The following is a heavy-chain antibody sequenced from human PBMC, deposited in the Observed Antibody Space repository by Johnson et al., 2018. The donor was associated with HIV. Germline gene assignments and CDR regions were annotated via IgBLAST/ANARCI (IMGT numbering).Heavy chain of an antibody. V-gene: IGHV3-30*04. Sequence: QVLLLESGGGVIRPGRSLRLSCAASGFTFSSYAMHWVRQAPGKGLEWVAVISYDGSNKYYADSVTGRFTFSRDNSKNTLYLQMNSLRAEDTAVYFCAKVRSGYTEIDAFDIWGQGTMVTVSS. J-gene: IGHJ3*02. CDR1: GFTFSSYA. D-gene: IGHD3-22*01. CDR2: ISYDGSNK. CDR3: AKVRSGYTEIDAFDI.